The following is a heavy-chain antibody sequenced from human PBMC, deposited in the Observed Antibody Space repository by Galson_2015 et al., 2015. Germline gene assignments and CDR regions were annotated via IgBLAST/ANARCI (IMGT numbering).Heavy chain of an antibody. V-gene: IGHV3-23*01. CDR3: AKRGRPYSGRGDFDY. CDR2: FSGSDDTT. J-gene: IGHJ4*02. D-gene: IGHD3-10*01. Sequence: SLRLSCAAVGFTFSAYDMGWVRQAPGKGLECVSGFSGSDDTTYFADSVKGRFTLSRDISRNTMYLQMNSLRAEDTAVYYCAKRGRPYSGRGDFDYWGQGTLVTVSS. CDR1: GFTFSAYD.